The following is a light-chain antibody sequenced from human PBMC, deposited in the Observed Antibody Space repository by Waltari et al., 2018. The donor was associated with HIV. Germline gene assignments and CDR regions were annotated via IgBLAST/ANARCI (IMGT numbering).Light chain of an antibody. CDR2: DVS. CDR1: SRDFGSHHH. CDR3: SSYITSLLSYI. Sequence: QSALTQPPSVSGSPGQHIHISCPATSRDFGSHHHVAWYQLCPGGVPSLLISDVSNRPSGVSKRLSGSKSDNTASLRISGLHHEDECDYYFSSYITSLLSYIFASGTKVIVL. J-gene: IGLJ1*01. V-gene: IGLV2-14*03.